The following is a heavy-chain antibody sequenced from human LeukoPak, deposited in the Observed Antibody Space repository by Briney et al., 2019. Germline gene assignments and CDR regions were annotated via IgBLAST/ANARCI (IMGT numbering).Heavy chain of an antibody. Sequence: ASVKVSCKASGYTFTSYGISWVRQAPGQGLEWMGWISAYNGNTNYVQKLQGRVTITRDTSASPAYMELSSLRSEDTDVYYCARGYYGSGSYRYYYYYYGMDVWGQGTTVTVSS. D-gene: IGHD3-10*01. V-gene: IGHV1-18*01. CDR2: ISAYNGNT. CDR1: GYTFTSYG. CDR3: ARGYYGSGSYRYYYYYYGMDV. J-gene: IGHJ6*02.